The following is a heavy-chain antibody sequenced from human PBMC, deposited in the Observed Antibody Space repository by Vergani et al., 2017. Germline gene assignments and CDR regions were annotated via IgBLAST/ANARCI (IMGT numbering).Heavy chain of an antibody. CDR2: IKSKTDGGTT. Sequence: EVQLVESGGGLVKPGGSLRLSCAASGFTFSNAWMSWVRQAPGKGLEWVGRIKSKTDGGTTDYAAPVTGRFTISRDDSKNTLYLQMNSLKTEDTAVYYCARVWGAAAWDFDYWGQGTLVTVSS. CDR1: GFTFSNAW. D-gene: IGHD1-26*01. J-gene: IGHJ4*02. CDR3: ARVWGAAAWDFDY. V-gene: IGHV3-15*01.